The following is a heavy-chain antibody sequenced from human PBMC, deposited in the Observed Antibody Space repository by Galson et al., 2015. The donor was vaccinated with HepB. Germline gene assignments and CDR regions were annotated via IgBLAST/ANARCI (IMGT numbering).Heavy chain of an antibody. Sequence: QSGAAVKKPGESLKISCKGSGYSFTSYWIGWVRQMPGKGLEWMGIIYPGDSDTRYSPSFQGQVTISADKSISTAYLQWSSLKASDTAMYYCARQGNLYGSGSYPSLKYNWFDPWGQGTLVTVSS. J-gene: IGHJ5*02. CDR3: ARQGNLYGSGSYPSLKYNWFDP. CDR2: IYPGDSDT. V-gene: IGHV5-51*01. CDR1: GYSFTSYW. D-gene: IGHD3-10*01.